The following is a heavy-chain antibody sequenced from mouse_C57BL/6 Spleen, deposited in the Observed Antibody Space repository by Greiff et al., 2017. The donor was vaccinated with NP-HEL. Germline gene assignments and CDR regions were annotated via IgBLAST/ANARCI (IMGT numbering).Heavy chain of an antibody. CDR3: AIYCYCSSPFAY. V-gene: IGHV1-52*01. Sequence: QVQLQQPGAELVRPGSSVKLSCKASGYTFTSYWMHWVKQRPIQGLEWIGNIDPSDSETLSIQKFKDKATLTVDKSSTTAYMELRNLTSEDAAVYYCAIYCYCSSPFAYWGQGTLVTGSA. CDR1: GYTFTSYW. D-gene: IGHD1-1*01. J-gene: IGHJ3*01. CDR2: IDPSDSET.